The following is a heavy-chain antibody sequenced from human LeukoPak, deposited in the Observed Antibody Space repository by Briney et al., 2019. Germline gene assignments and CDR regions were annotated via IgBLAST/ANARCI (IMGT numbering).Heavy chain of an antibody. Sequence: SETLSLTCTVSGYSISSGYYWGWIRQPPGKGLEWIGSIYHSGSTYYNPSLKSRVTISVDTSKNQFSLNLSSVTAADTAVYYCAREYSSSWGDAFDIWGQGTMVTVSS. V-gene: IGHV4-38-2*02. J-gene: IGHJ3*02. CDR2: IYHSGST. CDR3: AREYSSSWGDAFDI. D-gene: IGHD6-13*01. CDR1: GYSISSGYY.